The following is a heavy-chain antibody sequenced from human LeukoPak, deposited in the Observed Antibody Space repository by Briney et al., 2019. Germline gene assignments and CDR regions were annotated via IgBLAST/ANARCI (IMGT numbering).Heavy chain of an antibody. CDR3: ARNLALVRTTVTRGGNWFDP. D-gene: IGHD4-17*01. J-gene: IGHJ5*02. V-gene: IGHV4-39*01. CDR1: GGSISSSSYY. Sequence: SETLSLTCGVSGGSISSSSYYWGWIRQPPGKGLEWIGSIYYSGSTYYNPSLKSRVTISVDTSKNQFSLKLSSVTAADTAVYYCARNLALVRTTVTRGGNWFDPWGQGTLVTVSS. CDR2: IYYSGST.